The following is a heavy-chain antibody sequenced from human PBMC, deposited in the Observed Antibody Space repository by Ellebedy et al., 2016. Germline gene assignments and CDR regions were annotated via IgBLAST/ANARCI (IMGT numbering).Heavy chain of an antibody. Sequence: SETLSLXXTVSGGSISSGGYSWSWIRQHPGKGLEWIGYIYYSGSTYYNPSLKSRVNISVDTSKSQFSLKLSSVTAADTAVYYCARGAIQTNWFDPWGQGTLVTVSS. CDR2: IYYSGST. D-gene: IGHD5-18*01. CDR3: ARGAIQTNWFDP. J-gene: IGHJ5*02. CDR1: GGSISSGGYS. V-gene: IGHV4-31*03.